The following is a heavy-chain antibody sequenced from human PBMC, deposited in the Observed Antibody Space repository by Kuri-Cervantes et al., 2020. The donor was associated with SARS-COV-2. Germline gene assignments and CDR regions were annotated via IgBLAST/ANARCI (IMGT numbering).Heavy chain of an antibody. CDR2: ISSSSSYI. V-gene: IGHV3-21*01. CDR3: ASRPPPGELGELRVSGMWSDAFDI. J-gene: IGHJ3*02. CDR1: GFTFSSYS. Sequence: GESLKISCAASGFTFSSYSMNWVRQAPGKGLEWVSSISSSSSYIYYADSVKGRFTISRDNAKNSLYLQMNSLRAGDTAVYYCASRPPPGELGELRVSGMWSDAFDIWGQGTMVTVSS. D-gene: IGHD1-26*01.